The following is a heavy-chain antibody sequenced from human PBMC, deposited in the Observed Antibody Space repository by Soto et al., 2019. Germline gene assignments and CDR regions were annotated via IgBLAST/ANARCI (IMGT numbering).Heavy chain of an antibody. CDR1: GGTFSSYA. Sequence: GASVKVSCKASGGTFSSYAISWVRQAPGQGLEWMGGIIPIFVTANYAQKFQGRVTITADESTSTAYMELSSLRSEDTAVYYCARCLGGYNFYNWFDPWGQGTLVTVSS. CDR2: IIPIFVTA. D-gene: IGHD5-12*01. V-gene: IGHV1-69*13. CDR3: ARCLGGYNFYNWFDP. J-gene: IGHJ5*02.